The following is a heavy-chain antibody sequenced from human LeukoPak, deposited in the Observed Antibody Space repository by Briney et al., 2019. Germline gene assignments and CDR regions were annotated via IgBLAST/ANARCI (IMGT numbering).Heavy chain of an antibody. CDR3: ARDRRPGYYNYGIGV. V-gene: IGHV4-59*01. Sequence: SETLSLTCTVSGGSISTYYWSWIRQPPGKGLEWIGYIYYSGSTKYNPSLTSRVTISVDTSKNQFSLKLSSVTAADTAVYYCARDRRPGYYNYGIGVGGQGTTVTVSS. CDR2: IYYSGST. D-gene: IGHD3-10*01. CDR1: GGSISTYY. J-gene: IGHJ6*02.